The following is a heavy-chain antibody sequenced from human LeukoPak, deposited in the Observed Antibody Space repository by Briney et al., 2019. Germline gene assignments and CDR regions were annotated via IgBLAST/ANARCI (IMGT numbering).Heavy chain of an antibody. Sequence: PGGSLRLSCAASGFTFSYYWMSWVRQAPGKGLEWVANIKQDGTDKYYVDSVRGRFTISRDNAKNSLYLQMNSLRAEDTAVYYCARDFEHSIVTDYYISYYYMDVWGKGTTVTISS. D-gene: IGHD3-9*01. V-gene: IGHV3-7*01. CDR2: IKQDGTDK. J-gene: IGHJ6*03. CDR3: ARDFEHSIVTDYYISYYYMDV. CDR1: GFTFSYYW.